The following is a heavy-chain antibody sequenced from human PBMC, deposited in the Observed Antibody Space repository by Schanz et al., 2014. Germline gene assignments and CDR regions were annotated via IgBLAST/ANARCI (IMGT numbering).Heavy chain of an antibody. CDR3: ARDDAWAFDY. J-gene: IGHJ4*01. V-gene: IGHV3-66*01. D-gene: IGHD7-27*01. Sequence: EVQLLESGGALEQPGGSLRLSCAASGFTVSNNYMSWVRQAPGKGLECVSIIYSDGSTYYVDSVKGRFIISRDNSKNTVYLQMNSLRDDDTAVYYCARDDAWAFDYWGHGTLVTVSS. CDR2: IYSDGST. CDR1: GFTVSNNY.